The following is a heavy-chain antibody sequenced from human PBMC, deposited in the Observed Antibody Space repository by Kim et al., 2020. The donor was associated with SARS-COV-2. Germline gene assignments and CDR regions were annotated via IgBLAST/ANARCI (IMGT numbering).Heavy chain of an antibody. D-gene: IGHD6-13*01. V-gene: IGHV4-30-2*04. Sequence: KRRVTISVDTSKNQFSLKLSSVTAADTAVYYCARFTLSIAAAGIVDWFDPWGQGTLVTVSS. CDR3: ARFTLSIAAAGIVDWFDP. J-gene: IGHJ5*02.